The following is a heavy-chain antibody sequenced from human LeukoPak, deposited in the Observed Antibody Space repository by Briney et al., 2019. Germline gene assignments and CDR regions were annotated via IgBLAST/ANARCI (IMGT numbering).Heavy chain of an antibody. D-gene: IGHD6-13*01. CDR2: ISGSGGST. J-gene: IGHJ2*01. Sequence: GGSLRLSCAASGFTFSSYAMSWVRQAPGKGLEWVSAISGSGGSTYYADSVKGRFTISRDNSKNTLYLQMNSLRAEDTAVYYCAKEGRSSSWYDWYFDXXXRGTLVTVSS. CDR3: AKEGRSSSWYDWYFDX. V-gene: IGHV3-23*01. CDR1: GFTFSSYA.